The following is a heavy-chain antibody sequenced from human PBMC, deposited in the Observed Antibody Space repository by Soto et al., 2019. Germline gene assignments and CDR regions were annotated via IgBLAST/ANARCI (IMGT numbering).Heavy chain of an antibody. CDR1: GGTFSSYT. CDR2: IIPILGIA. CDR3: ARYCSSTSCYGGGGVDY. V-gene: IGHV1-69*02. Sequence: QVQLVQSGAEVKKPGSSVKVSCKASGGTFSSYTISWVRQAPGQGLEWMGRIIPILGIANYAQKFQGRVMMTAEKSTSTAYMELSSLRAEDTAVYYCARYCSSTSCYGGGGVDYWGQGTLVTVSS. J-gene: IGHJ4*02. D-gene: IGHD2-2*01.